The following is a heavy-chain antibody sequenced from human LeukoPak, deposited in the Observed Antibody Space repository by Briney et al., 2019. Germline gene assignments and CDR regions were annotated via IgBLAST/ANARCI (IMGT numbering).Heavy chain of an antibody. Sequence: GGSLRLSCAASGFTFSSYAMTWVRQAPGKGLEWVSSFSFNGESTYYADSAKGRFTISRDNPKNTLYLQMNSLRAEDTAVYYCARDARYSGSYWLSGGGAFDIWGQGTMVTVPS. J-gene: IGHJ3*02. CDR1: GFTFSSYA. V-gene: IGHV3-23*01. CDR2: FSFNGEST. D-gene: IGHD1-26*01. CDR3: ARDARYSGSYWLSGGGAFDI.